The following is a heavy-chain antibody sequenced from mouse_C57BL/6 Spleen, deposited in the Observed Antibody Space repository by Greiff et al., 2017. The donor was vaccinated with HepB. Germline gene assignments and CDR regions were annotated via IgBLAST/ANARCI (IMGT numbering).Heavy chain of an antibody. V-gene: IGHV5-9-1*02. CDR2: ISSGGDYI. J-gene: IGHJ2*01. Sequence: EVQVVESGEGLVKPGGSLKLSCAASGFTFSSYAMSWVRQTPEKRLEWVAYISSGGDYIYYADTVKGRFTISRDNARNTLYLQMSSLKSEDTAMYYCTREGDYDAGYYFDYWGQGTTLTVSS. CDR1: GFTFSSYA. CDR3: TREGDYDAGYYFDY. D-gene: IGHD2-4*01.